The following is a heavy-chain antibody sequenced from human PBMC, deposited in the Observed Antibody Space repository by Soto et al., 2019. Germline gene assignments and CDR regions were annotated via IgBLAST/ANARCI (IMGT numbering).Heavy chain of an antibody. J-gene: IGHJ6*02. CDR1: GDSISSGNKY. Sequence: SETLSLTCTASGDSISSGNKYWSWIRQPPGKGLEWIGYIFSSGTTYYNPSLKSRLTMSLDASQNQFSLKLNPLTDADTAVYFCARVPSPFDYYYAMDVWGQGTKVTVSS. D-gene: IGHD3-16*01. CDR3: ARVPSPFDYYYAMDV. V-gene: IGHV4-30-4*01. CDR2: IFSSGTT.